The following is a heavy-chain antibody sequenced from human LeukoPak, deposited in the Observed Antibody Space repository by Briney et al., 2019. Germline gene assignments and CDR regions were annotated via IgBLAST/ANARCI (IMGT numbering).Heavy chain of an antibody. D-gene: IGHD2-15*01. J-gene: IGHJ4*02. CDR3: ARDGVVVAATRAKTDH. CDR1: GYTFTGYY. CDR2: INPNSGGT. Sequence: ASVKVSCKASGYTFTGYYVHWVRQAPGQGLEWMGWINPNSGGTSYAQKFQGRVTMTRDTSISTAYMELSRLRSDDTAVYYCARDGVVVAATRAKTDHWGQGTLVTVSS. V-gene: IGHV1-2*02.